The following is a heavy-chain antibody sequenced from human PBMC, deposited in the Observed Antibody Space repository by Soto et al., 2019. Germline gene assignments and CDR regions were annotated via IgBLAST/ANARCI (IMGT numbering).Heavy chain of an antibody. D-gene: IGHD3-22*01. CDR2: IVVGSGNT. CDR1: GSTFTSSA. V-gene: IGHV1-58*01. J-gene: IGHJ3*02. CDR3: AALDSSGYYYEAFDI. Sequence: ASVKVSCKASGSTFTSSAVQWVRQARGQRLEWIGWIVVGSGNTNYAQKFQERVTITRDMSTSTAYMELSSLRSEDTAVYYCAALDSSGYYYEAFDIWGQGTMVTVSS.